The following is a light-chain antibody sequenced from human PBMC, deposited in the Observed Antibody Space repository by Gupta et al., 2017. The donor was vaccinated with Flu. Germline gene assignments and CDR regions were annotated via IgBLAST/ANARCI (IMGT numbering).Light chain of an antibody. Sequence: DIQMTPSPSTLSASVGDSVTITCRASQSISSWLAWYQQKPGKAPKLLIYKASSLESGVPSRFSGSGSGTEFTLTISSLQPDNFATYYCQQYNSYSGTFGQGAKVESK. CDR3: QQYNSYSGT. CDR2: KAS. CDR1: QSISSW. V-gene: IGKV1-5*03. J-gene: IGKJ1*01.